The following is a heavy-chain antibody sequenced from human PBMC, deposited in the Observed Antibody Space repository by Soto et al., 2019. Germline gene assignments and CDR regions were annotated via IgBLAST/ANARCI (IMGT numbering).Heavy chain of an antibody. Sequence: QLQLQESGPGLVKPSETLSLTCIVSGDSITTTTYYWGWIRQPPGKGLEWIGSFHYGGSTSYNPSLKIRVTIFVDTSKNQVSLLVNYVTAADTAVYCCAQYTSGPMRDYWGQGTLVPVSS. V-gene: IGHV4-39*01. CDR3: AQYTSGPMRDY. CDR1: GDSITTTTYY. D-gene: IGHD5-18*01. J-gene: IGHJ4*02. CDR2: FHYGGST.